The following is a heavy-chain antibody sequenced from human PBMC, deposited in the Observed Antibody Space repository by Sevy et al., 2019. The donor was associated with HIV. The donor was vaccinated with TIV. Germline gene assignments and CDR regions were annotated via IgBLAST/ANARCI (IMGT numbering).Heavy chain of an antibody. CDR2: IKSKTEGGTT. V-gene: IGHV3-15*07. CDR1: GFTFSNAW. CDR3: TTHNDEVLLWSQDYYYGMDV. D-gene: IGHD3-10*01. Sequence: GGSLRLSCAASGFTFSNAWMNWVRQAPGKGLEWVGRIKSKTEGGTTDYAAPVKGRFTISRDDSKNTLYLQMNSLKTEDTAVYYCTTHNDEVLLWSQDYYYGMDVWGQGTTVTVSS. J-gene: IGHJ6*02.